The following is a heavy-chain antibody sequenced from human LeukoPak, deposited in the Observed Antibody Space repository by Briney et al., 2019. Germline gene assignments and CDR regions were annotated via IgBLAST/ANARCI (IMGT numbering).Heavy chain of an antibody. CDR1: GFTFSSYG. V-gene: IGHV3-30*18. Sequence: GGSLRLSCAASGFTFSSYGMHWLRQAPGKELEWVAVISYDGSNKYYADSVKGRFTISRDNSKNTLYLQMNSLRAEDTAVYYCAKDGLRKLGNALDIWGQGTMVTVSS. CDR2: ISYDGSNK. CDR3: AKDGLRKLGNALDI. J-gene: IGHJ3*02. D-gene: IGHD1-26*01.